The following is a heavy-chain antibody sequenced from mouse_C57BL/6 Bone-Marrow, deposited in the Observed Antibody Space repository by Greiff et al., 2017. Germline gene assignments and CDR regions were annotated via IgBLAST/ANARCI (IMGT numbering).Heavy chain of an antibody. CDR3: ARRIHYYGSSSFAY. J-gene: IGHJ3*01. Sequence: VQLQQSGAELARPGASVKLSCKASGYTFTSYGISWVKQRTGQGLEWIGEIYPRSGNTYYNEKFKGKATLTADKSYSTAYMELRSLTSEDSAVYFCARRIHYYGSSSFAYWGQGTLVTVSA. CDR2: IYPRSGNT. V-gene: IGHV1-81*01. D-gene: IGHD1-1*01. CDR1: GYTFTSYG.